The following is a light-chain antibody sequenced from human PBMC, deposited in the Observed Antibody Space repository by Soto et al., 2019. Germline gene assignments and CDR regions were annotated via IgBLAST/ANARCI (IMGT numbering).Light chain of an antibody. CDR1: QSVSSY. CDR3: QQRSHWPPT. CDR2: DAS. V-gene: IGKV3-11*01. J-gene: IGKJ3*01. Sequence: EIVLTQSPATLSLSPGERATLSCRASQSVSSYLAWYQQKPGQAPRLLIYDASNTATGIPARFSGSGSGTAFTLTISSLEPEDFAVYYCQQRSHWPPTFGPGTKVDIK.